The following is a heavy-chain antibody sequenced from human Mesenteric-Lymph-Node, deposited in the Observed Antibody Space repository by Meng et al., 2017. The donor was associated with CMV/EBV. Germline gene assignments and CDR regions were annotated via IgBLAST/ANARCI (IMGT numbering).Heavy chain of an antibody. CDR3: ARGLWDVVVIASPFGWFDP. V-gene: IGHV4-59*01. Sequence: SETLSLTCTVSGASISNYYWSWSRQPPGKGLEWIGYIYYSGTTNYNPSLKSRVTISVDTSKNQFSLKLSSVTAADTAVYYCARGLWDVVVIASPFGWFDPWGQGTLVTVSS. CDR1: GASISNYY. J-gene: IGHJ5*02. CDR2: IYYSGTT. D-gene: IGHD2-21*01.